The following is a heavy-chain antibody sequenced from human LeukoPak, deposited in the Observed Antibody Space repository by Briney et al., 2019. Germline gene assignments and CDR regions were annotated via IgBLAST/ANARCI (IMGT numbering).Heavy chain of an antibody. CDR1: GGTFSSYA. V-gene: IGHV1-69*13. CDR2: IIPIFGTA. D-gene: IGHD2-2*01. CDR3: ASNPDCSSTSCYAGYYYYYYMDV. Sequence: SVKVSCKASGGTFSSYAISWVRQAPGQGLEWMGGIIPIFGTANYAQKFQGRVTITADESTSTAYMELSSLRSEDTAVYYCASNPDCSSTSCYAGYYYYYYMDVWGKGTTVTISS. J-gene: IGHJ6*03.